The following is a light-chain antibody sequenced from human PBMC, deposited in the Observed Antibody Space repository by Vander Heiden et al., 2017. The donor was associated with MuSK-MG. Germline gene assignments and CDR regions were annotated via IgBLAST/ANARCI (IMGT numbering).Light chain of an antibody. CDR1: RSNIGNNT. J-gene: IGLJ3*02. CDR2: RHS. Sequence: QSVLTQPALASGTPGQRGTIPWSGTRSNIGNNTIKVYQQLQGTAPTPSKERHSQRPSGVPDRFACYRAGTYDFRVISGFQSEDEAEYYGAEWDDSLNGGVCGGGTKLTVL. V-gene: IGLV1-44*01. CDR3: AEWDDSLNGGV.